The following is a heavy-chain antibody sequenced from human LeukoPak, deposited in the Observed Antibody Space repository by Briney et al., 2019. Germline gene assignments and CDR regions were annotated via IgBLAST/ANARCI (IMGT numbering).Heavy chain of an antibody. D-gene: IGHD6-13*01. CDR2: ISGSGGST. Sequence: GGSLRLSCAASGFTFSSYAMSWVRQAPGKGLEWVSAISGSGGSTYYADSVKGRFTISRDNSKSTLYLQMNSLRAEDTAVYYCAKDPYSSSWKVWFDPWGQGTLVTVSS. V-gene: IGHV3-23*01. CDR1: GFTFSSYA. J-gene: IGHJ5*02. CDR3: AKDPYSSSWKVWFDP.